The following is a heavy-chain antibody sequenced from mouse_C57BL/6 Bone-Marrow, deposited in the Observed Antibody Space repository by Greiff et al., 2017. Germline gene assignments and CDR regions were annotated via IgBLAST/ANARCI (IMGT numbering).Heavy chain of an antibody. CDR1: GFNIKDDY. CDR2: IDPENGDT. CDR3: TRVWLDY. Sequence: EVQLQQSGAELVRPGASVKLSCTASGFNIKDDYMHWVKQRPEQGLEWIGWIDPENGDTEYASKFQGKATITADTSSNTAYLQLSSLTSEDTAVYYCTRVWLDYWGQRTSVTVSS. J-gene: IGHJ4*01. D-gene: IGHD2-10*02. V-gene: IGHV14-4*01.